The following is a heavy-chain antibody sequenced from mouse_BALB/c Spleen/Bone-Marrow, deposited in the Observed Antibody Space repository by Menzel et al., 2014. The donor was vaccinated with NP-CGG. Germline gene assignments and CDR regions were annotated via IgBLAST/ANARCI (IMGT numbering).Heavy chain of an antibody. CDR3: ARGKNYYDYDERRVGLAY. V-gene: IGHV1-4*02. J-gene: IGHJ2*01. CDR1: GYTFTSYT. CDR2: INPSSGYT. Sequence: VQLQQSAAELARPGASVKMSCKASGYTFTSYTIHWVKQRPGQGLEWIGYINPSSGYTDYNQRFNDKTTLTTDKSSSTAYMQLSSLTSEDSAVYYCARGKNYYDYDERRVGLAYWGQGTTLTVSS. D-gene: IGHD2-4*01.